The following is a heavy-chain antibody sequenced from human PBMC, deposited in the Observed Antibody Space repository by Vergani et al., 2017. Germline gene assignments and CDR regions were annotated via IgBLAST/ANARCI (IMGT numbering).Heavy chain of an antibody. J-gene: IGHJ4*02. CDR2: ISSSSSYI. CDR1: GFTFSSYS. D-gene: IGHD4-11*01. V-gene: IGHV3-21*01. CDR3: AGEMSNEEFDY. Sequence: VQLVESGGGLVQPGGSLRLSCAASGFTFSSYSLNWVRQAPGKGLEWVSSISSSSSYIYYADSVKGRFTISRDNAKNSLFLRMSSLKVEDTGVYYCAGEMSNEEFDYWGQGTRVTVA.